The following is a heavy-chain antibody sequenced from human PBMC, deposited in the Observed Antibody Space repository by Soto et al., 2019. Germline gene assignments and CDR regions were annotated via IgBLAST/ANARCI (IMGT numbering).Heavy chain of an antibody. CDR1: GLTFRTYA. Sequence: EVHLLESGGDLVQPGGSLRHSCTASGLTFRTYAMSWVRQAPGKGLEWVSAIGGSGTGGRTYYAESVKGRFTISRDNSKNTVYVEMNSLRADDTAVYYCAKSPGGLDGYNSDYYGMDVWGQGTTVTVSS. V-gene: IGHV3-23*01. D-gene: IGHD5-12*01. CDR2: IGGSGTGGRT. CDR3: AKSPGGLDGYNSDYYGMDV. J-gene: IGHJ6*02.